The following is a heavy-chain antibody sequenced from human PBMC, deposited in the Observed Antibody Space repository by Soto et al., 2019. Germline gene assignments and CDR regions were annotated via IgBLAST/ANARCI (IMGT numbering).Heavy chain of an antibody. V-gene: IGHV3-23*01. D-gene: IGHD2-15*01. Sequence: EVQLLESGGGLVQPGGSLRLSCAASGFTFSSYAMSRVRQAPGKGLEWVSAISGSGGSTYYADSVKGRFTISRDNSKNTLYLQMNSLRAEDTAVYYCAKDWGYCSGGSCQTPYFDIWGQGTMVTVSS. CDR2: ISGSGGST. CDR1: GFTFSSYA. CDR3: AKDWGYCSGGSCQTPYFDI. J-gene: IGHJ3*02.